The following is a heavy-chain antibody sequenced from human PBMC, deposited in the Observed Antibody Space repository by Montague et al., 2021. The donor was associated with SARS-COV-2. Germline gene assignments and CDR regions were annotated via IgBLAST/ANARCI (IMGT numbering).Heavy chain of an antibody. D-gene: IGHD3-10*01. CDR3: AKDRFGGIDYYGMDV. Sequence: FLRLSCAASGFTFDDYAMHWVRQAPGKGLEWVSGISWNSGDIYYADSVKGRFTISRDNAKNSLYLQMNSLRAEDTALYYCAKDRFGGIDYYGMDVWGQGTTVTVSS. V-gene: IGHV3-9*01. J-gene: IGHJ6*02. CDR2: ISWNSGDI. CDR1: GFTFDDYA.